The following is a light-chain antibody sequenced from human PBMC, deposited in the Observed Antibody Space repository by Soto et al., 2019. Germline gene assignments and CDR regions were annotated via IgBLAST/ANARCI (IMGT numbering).Light chain of an antibody. Sequence: QSALTQPPSVSGAPGQTVTISCTGSSCNIGAGYDVHWYQQLPGTAPKLLIYGNSNRPSGVSNRFSGSKSGTSASLVITGVLAEDEEDYYCQCSDSSMSTYVFGTGTKLTVL. CDR1: SCNIGAGYD. CDR3: QCSDSSMSTYV. CDR2: GNS. J-gene: IGLJ1*01. V-gene: IGLV1-40*01.